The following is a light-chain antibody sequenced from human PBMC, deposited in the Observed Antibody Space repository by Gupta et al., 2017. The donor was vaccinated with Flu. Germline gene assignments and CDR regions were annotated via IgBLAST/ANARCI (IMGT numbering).Light chain of an antibody. CDR2: AAS. CDR3: QQTDRAPRA. Sequence: DIQMTQSPSSLSASVGDRVTISCRASESVKRYINWYQQKPGKAPKLLIYAASTLQGGVPSRFSGSRSGTDFTLTINSLQLEDFATYYCQQTDRAPRAFGQGTKVEIK. V-gene: IGKV1-39*01. J-gene: IGKJ1*01. CDR1: ESVKRY.